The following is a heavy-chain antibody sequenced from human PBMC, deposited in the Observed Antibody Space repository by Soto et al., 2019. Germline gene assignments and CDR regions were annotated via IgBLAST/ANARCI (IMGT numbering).Heavy chain of an antibody. CDR3: AKGVEHSTADSFET. J-gene: IGHJ3*02. CDR1: GFTFTTSS. V-gene: IGHV3-23*01. D-gene: IGHD6-25*01. Sequence: EVQVLESGGDLVQPGGSLRLTCAVSGFTFTTSSINWVRQAPGKGLEWVSSISGNGYTPYYADSVTGRCTISTDNTKSTVFLQMNSLRVEDTALYYCAKGVEHSTADSFETWGQGTMVTVSS. CDR2: ISGNGYTP.